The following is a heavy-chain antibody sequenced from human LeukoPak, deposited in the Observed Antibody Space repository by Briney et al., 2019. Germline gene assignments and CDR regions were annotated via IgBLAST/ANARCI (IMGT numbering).Heavy chain of an antibody. D-gene: IGHD6-13*01. CDR3: ARARGSDSSSNYYMDV. J-gene: IGHJ6*03. CDR2: INTSGGST. V-gene: IGHV1-46*01. CDR1: GYTFTSYY. Sequence: ASVKVSCKASGYTFTSYYMHWVRQAPGQGLEWMGIINTSGGSTSYAQKFQGRVTMNRDTSTSTVYMELSSLRSEDTAVYYCARARGSDSSSNYYMDVWGKGTTVTVSS.